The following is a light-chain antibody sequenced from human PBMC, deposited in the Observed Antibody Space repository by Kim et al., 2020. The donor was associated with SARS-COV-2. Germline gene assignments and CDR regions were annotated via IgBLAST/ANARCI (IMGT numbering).Light chain of an antibody. V-gene: IGLV3-1*01. CDR3: QAWDSSTAVV. J-gene: IGLJ2*01. CDR2: QDS. Sequence: SYELTQPPSVSVSPGQTASITCSGDKLGDKYACWYQQKPGQSPVLVIYQDSKRPSGIPERFSGSNSGNTATLTISGTQAMDEAYYYCQAWDSSTAVVFGGGTQLTVL. CDR1: KLGDKY.